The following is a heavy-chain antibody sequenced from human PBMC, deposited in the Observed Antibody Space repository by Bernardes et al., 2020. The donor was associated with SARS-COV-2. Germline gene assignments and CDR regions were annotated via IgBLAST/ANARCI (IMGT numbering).Heavy chain of an antibody. J-gene: IGHJ6*02. CDR1: GFTFSTYW. Sequence: GGSLRLSCAASGFTFSTYWMHWVRQAPGKGLVWVSRINGDGSSTSYADSVKGRFTISRDNAKNTLYLQMNSLRAEDTAVYHCASFLTRAPKAPRDYDFSVDYYYYGLDVWGQGTTVTVSS. D-gene: IGHD3-3*01. CDR2: INGDGSST. CDR3: ASFLTRAPKAPRDYDFSVDYYYYGLDV. V-gene: IGHV3-74*01.